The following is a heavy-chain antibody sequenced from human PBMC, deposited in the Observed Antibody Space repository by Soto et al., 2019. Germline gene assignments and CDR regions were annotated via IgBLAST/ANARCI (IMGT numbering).Heavy chain of an antibody. J-gene: IGHJ4*02. CDR2: ISSSSSYI. CDR3: ATDQPGYSYGYGLRY. V-gene: IGHV3-21*01. D-gene: IGHD5-18*01. Sequence: EVQLVESGGGLVKPGGSLRLSCAAAGFTFSSYSMNWVRQAPGKGLEWVSSISSSSSYIYYADSVKGRFTISRDNAKNSLYLQMNSLRAEDTAVYYCATDQPGYSYGYGLRYWGQGTLVTVSS. CDR1: GFTFSSYS.